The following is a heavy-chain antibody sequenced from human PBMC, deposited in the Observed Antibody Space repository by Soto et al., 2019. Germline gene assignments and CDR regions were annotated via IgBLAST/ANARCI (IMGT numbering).Heavy chain of an antibody. CDR2: ISDSGGTR. CDR3: AKPVTPSIAATVFDF. Sequence: GGSLRLSCVGSGFIFSDYAMGWVRQGPGKGPEWVSAISDSGGTRYYADSVKGRFTISRDNSKKTLYLHLTSLRAEDSAIYYCAKPVTPSIAATVFDFWGQGSPVTVSS. J-gene: IGHJ4*02. D-gene: IGHD6-25*01. V-gene: IGHV3-23*01. CDR1: GFIFSDYA.